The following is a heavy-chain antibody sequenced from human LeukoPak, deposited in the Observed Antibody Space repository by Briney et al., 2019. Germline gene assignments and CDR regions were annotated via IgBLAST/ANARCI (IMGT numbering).Heavy chain of an antibody. J-gene: IGHJ6*02. CDR1: GFTFSSYA. D-gene: IGHD4-17*01. CDR3: ARAGYGGYISYYSIDV. CDR2: ISASGGNT. Sequence: GGSLRLSCAASGFTFSSYAMSWVRQAPGKGLEWVSVISASGGNTYYADSVKGRFTISRDNSKNTLYLQMNSLRAEDTAVYYCARAGYGGYISYYSIDVWGQGTTVTVSS. V-gene: IGHV3-23*01.